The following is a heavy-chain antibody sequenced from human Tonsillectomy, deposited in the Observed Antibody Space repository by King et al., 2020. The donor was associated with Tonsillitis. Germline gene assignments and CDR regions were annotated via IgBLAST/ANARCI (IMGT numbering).Heavy chain of an antibody. J-gene: IGHJ3*02. Sequence: VQLVESGGGLVQPGGSLRLSCAASGFTFSSYAMSWVRQAPGKGLEWVSTISWSDGRTYYANSVKGRFTISRDNSKNTLYLQMKKLRAEDTAVYNCARAILGGILHSLDICGQGTMVPVSS. CDR2: ISWSDGRT. CDR1: GFTFSSYA. CDR3: ARAILGGILHSLDI. D-gene: IGHD2-15*01. V-gene: IGHV3-23*04.